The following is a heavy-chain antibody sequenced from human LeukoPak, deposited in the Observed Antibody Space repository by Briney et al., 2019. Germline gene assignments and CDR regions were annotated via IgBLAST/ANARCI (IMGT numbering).Heavy chain of an antibody. CDR1: GFTFNTLA. V-gene: IGHV3-23*01. J-gene: IGHJ5*02. CDR3: VKGSSAYFADL. D-gene: IGHD2/OR15-2a*01. CDR2: INARGFIT. Sequence: GGSLRLSCAASGFTFNTLAMSWVRQAPGKGLEWVSAINARGFITYYADSVKGRFTISRDNSKNTLFLQMNSLSVEDTAVYYCVKGSSAYFADLWGQGTLVTVSS.